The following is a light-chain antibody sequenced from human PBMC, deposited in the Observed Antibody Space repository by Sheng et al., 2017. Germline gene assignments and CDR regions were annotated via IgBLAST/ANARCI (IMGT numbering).Light chain of an antibody. V-gene: IGKV3-20*01. CDR2: DAS. Sequence: IVLTQSPGTLSLSPGERATLSCRASQRVSSNYLAWYQQKPGQAPRLLIYDASKRATGIPDRFSGSGSGTDFTLTISRLEPEDFAVYYCQQYGGSRTFGQGPRWKS. CDR1: QRVSSNY. CDR3: QQYGGSRT. J-gene: IGKJ1*01.